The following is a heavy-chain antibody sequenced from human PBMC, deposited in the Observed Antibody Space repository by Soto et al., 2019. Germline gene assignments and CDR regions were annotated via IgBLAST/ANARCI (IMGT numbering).Heavy chain of an antibody. Sequence: SVKVSCKASAGTFSNYNINWVRQTPGQGLEWMGQITPLFTIANYAQKFQGRVTITADESTSTAYMELSSLRSDDTAVYYCATDSETAVTSYFDYWGQGIKVTVSS. CDR2: ITPLFTIA. J-gene: IGHJ4*02. D-gene: IGHD4-17*01. CDR1: AGTFSNYN. V-gene: IGHV1-69*13. CDR3: ATDSETAVTSYFDY.